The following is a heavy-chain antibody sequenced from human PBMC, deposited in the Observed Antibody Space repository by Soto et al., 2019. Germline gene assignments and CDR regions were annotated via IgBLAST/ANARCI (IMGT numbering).Heavy chain of an antibody. CDR3: ARQSTSAPKDY. D-gene: IGHD3-10*01. V-gene: IGHV5-51*01. J-gene: IGHJ4*01. CDR1: GYSFTTYW. CDR2: IYPGDSDT. Sequence: EVQLVQSGAEVKKPGESLKISCKGSGYSFTTYWIAWVRQMPGKGLEWVGIIYPGDSDTRYSPSFEGHVTISVDKSISTAFLQWTSLKASDNAIYYCARQSTSAPKDYWGQGTLVTVSS.